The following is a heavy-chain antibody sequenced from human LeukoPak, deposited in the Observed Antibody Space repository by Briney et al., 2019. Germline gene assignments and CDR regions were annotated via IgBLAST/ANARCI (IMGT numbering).Heavy chain of an antibody. CDR1: GFTFSSYA. CDR3: AKDRSCTNDICHGDFDY. J-gene: IGHJ4*02. V-gene: IGHV3-23*01. CDR2: ISGSGGST. D-gene: IGHD2-8*01. Sequence: GGSLRLSCAASGFTFSSYAVSWVRQAPGKGLEWVSSISGSGGSTYSADSVKGRFTISRDNSKNTLYLQMNSLRAEDTALYYCAKDRSCTNDICHGDFDYWGEGTLVTVSS.